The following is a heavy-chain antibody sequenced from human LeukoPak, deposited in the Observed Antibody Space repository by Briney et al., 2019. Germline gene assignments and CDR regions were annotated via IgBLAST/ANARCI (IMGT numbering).Heavy chain of an antibody. D-gene: IGHD6-19*01. V-gene: IGHV3-53*01. CDR3: ARERRAGIFDY. Sequence: PGGSLRLSCAASGFTVSSNYMSWVRQAPGEGLEWVSVIYSGGSTYYADSVKGRFTISRDNSKNTLYLQMNSLRAEDTAVYYCARERRAGIFDYWGQGTLVTVSS. CDR1: GFTVSSNY. CDR2: IYSGGST. J-gene: IGHJ4*02.